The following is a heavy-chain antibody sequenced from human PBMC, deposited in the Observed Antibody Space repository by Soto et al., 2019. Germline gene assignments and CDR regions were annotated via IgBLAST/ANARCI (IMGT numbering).Heavy chain of an antibody. D-gene: IGHD2-15*01. CDR1: GFTVSSEY. J-gene: IGHJ6*04. CDR3: ARDDVLCDGGRCYGIPLYV. V-gene: IGHV3-66*01. Sequence: GGSLRVSCAASGFTVSSEYMTWVRQAPGKGLEWVSLIQSGGTTYYADSVKGRFTISRDTSENTLHLQMDSLRVEDTAVYYCARDDVLCDGGRCYGIPLYVWGKGTTVTVSS. CDR2: IQSGGTT.